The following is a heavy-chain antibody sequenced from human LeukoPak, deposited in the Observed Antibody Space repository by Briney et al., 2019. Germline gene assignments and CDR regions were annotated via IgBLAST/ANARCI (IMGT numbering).Heavy chain of an antibody. J-gene: IGHJ4*01. V-gene: IGHV3-9*01. CDR1: GFTFDDYA. D-gene: IGHD3-3*01. CDR2: ISWNSGSI. CDR3: AKDFVRRGNDFWSGYYRGPHFFDY. Sequence: QSGRSLRLSCAASGFTFDDYAMHWVRQAPGKGLELVSGISWNSGSIGYADSVKGRFTISRDNAKNSLYLQMNSLRAEDTALYYCAKDFVRRGNDFWSGYYRGPHFFDYWGQGTLVTVSS.